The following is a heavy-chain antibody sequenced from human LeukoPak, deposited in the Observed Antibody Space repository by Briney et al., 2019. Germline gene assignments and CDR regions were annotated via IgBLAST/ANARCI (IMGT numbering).Heavy chain of an antibody. V-gene: IGHV3-15*01. CDR3: ATVYWYFDL. Sequence: GGSLRLSCAASGFTFSNAWMSWVRPAPGKGLEWVGLIRSKTDGGTADYAAPVKGRFTISRDDLENTLHLQMSSLKTEDTAVYYCATVYWYFDLWGLGTLVSVSA. CDR1: GFTFSNAW. CDR2: IRSKTDGGTA. J-gene: IGHJ2*01.